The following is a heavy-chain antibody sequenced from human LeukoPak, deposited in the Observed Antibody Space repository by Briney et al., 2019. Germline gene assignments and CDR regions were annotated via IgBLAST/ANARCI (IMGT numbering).Heavy chain of an antibody. J-gene: IGHJ4*01. V-gene: IGHV4-39*07. Sequence: SETLSLTCTVSGGSISSSSYYWSWIRQPPGKGLEWIGEINHSGSTNYNPSLKSRLTISVDTSKNQFSLTLTSVTEADTAVYYCARDYGGKLDYWGHGTLVTVSS. CDR2: INHSGST. CDR3: ARDYGGKLDY. CDR1: GGSISSSSYY. D-gene: IGHD4-23*01.